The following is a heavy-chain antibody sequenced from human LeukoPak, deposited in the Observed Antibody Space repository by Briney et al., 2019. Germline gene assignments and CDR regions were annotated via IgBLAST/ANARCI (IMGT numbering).Heavy chain of an antibody. V-gene: IGHV3-48*04. D-gene: IGHD6-13*01. J-gene: IGHJ3*02. CDR3: ARESRSLISAFDI. Sequence: GGSLRLSCAVSGFTFSSFTMNWVRQAPGKGLEWVSYISSSSSTIYYADSVKGRLTISRDNAKTSLYLQMNSLRAEDTAVYYCARESRSLISAFDIWGQGTMVTVSS. CDR1: GFTFSSFT. CDR2: ISSSSSTI.